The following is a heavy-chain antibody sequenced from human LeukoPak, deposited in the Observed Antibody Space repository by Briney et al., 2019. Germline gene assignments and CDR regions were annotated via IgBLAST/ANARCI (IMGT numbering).Heavy chain of an antibody. CDR3: ATYIEYSSTFDY. J-gene: IGHJ4*02. D-gene: IGHD2-2*01. CDR2: FDPEDGET. CDR1: GYTLTELS. V-gene: IGHV1-24*01. Sequence: ASVKVSCKVSGYTLTELSMHWVRQAPGKGLEWMGGFDPEDGETIYAQKFQGRVTMTEDTSTDTAYMELSSLRSEDTAMYYCATYIEYSSTFDYWGQGTLVTVSS.